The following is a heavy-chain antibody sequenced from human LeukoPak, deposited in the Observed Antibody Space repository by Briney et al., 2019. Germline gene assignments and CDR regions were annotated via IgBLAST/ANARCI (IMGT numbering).Heavy chain of an antibody. J-gene: IGHJ6*02. Sequence: SETLSLTCTVSGGSVSSYYWSWIRQSPGRGLEWIGYIYRSGSTNYNPSLKSRVTMSVDTSKNQFSLKLTSLTAADSALYYCAREVVLHGYMVRGVKSGLDVWGQGTTVTVSS. CDR1: GGSVSSYY. V-gene: IGHV4-59*02. CDR2: IYRSGST. D-gene: IGHD3-10*01. CDR3: AREVVLHGYMVRGVKSGLDV.